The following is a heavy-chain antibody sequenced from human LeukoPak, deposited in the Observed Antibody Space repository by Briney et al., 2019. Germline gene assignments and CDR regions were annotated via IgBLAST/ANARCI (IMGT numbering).Heavy chain of an antibody. Sequence: GGSLSLSCAASGFTFRNFWMSWVRQAPGRGLEWVANIHPEGNEKYHVESVKGRFTISRDNAKSSLFLQMNGLSAEDTAVYYCARGDAFSGDHWGQGTLVTVSS. V-gene: IGHV3-7*04. CDR3: ARGDAFSGDH. CDR2: IHPEGNEK. CDR1: GFTFRNFW. J-gene: IGHJ4*02.